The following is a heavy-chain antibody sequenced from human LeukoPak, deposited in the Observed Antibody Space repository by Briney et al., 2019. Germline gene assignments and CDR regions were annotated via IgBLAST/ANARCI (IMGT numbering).Heavy chain of an antibody. V-gene: IGHV5-51*01. J-gene: IGHJ4*02. Sequence: GESLKISCTGSGYTFTSYWIAWVRQMPGKGLEWMGIIYPGDSDTRYSPSFQGQVTISADKSISTAYLQWSSLKASDTAMYYCARANSGSYPGLDYWGQGTLVTVSS. D-gene: IGHD1-26*01. CDR1: GYTFTSYW. CDR2: IYPGDSDT. CDR3: ARANSGSYPGLDY.